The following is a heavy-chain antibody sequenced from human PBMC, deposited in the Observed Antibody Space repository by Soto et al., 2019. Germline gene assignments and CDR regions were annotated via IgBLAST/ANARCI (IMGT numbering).Heavy chain of an antibody. Sequence: QVQLVQSGAEVKKPGASVKVSCKASGYTFTSYGISWVRQAPGQGLEWMGWINAYNGNKKYAQKPQGRVTMTADTATGTAYMELRSLRSDDKAVYYCARDLGQQLFDYWGQGTLVTVSS. CDR3: ARDLGQQLFDY. D-gene: IGHD6-13*01. CDR2: INAYNGNK. V-gene: IGHV1-18*01. J-gene: IGHJ4*02. CDR1: GYTFTSYG.